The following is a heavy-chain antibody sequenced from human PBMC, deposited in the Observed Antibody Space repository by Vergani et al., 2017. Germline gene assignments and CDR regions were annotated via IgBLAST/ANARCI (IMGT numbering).Heavy chain of an antibody. Sequence: QVQLQQWGAGLLKPSETLSLTCAVYGGSFSGYYWSWIRQPPGKGLEWIGEINHSGSTNYNPSLKSRVTISVDTSKNQFSLKLSSVTAADTAVYYCARGVEYSSSSGYWGQGTLVTVSS. D-gene: IGHD6-6*01. V-gene: IGHV4-34*01. J-gene: IGHJ4*02. CDR1: GGSFSGYY. CDR3: ARGVEYSSSSGY. CDR2: INHSGST.